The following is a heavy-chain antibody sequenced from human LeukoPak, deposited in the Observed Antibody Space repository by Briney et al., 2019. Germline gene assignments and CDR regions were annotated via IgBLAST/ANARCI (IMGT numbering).Heavy chain of an antibody. CDR3: ARTGANTYYYDSSGNWFDP. CDR1: GGTFSSYA. D-gene: IGHD3-22*01. V-gene: IGHV1-69*01. J-gene: IGHJ5*02. Sequence: GSSVKVSCKASGGTFSSYAISWVRQAPGQGLEWMGGIIPIFGTANYAQKFQGRVTITADESTSTAYMELSSLRSEDTAVYYCARTGANTYYYDSSGNWFDPWGQGTLVTVSS. CDR2: IIPIFGTA.